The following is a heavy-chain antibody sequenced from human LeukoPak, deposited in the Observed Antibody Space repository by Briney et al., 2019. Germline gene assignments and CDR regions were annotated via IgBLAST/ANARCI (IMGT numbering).Heavy chain of an antibody. CDR2: ISADSGNT. CDR3: AREQHYYDSSGYYDH. V-gene: IGHV1-18*01. D-gene: IGHD3-22*01. Sequence: VASVSVSYRASGYTFTIYAMSWVRQAPGQGREGMGWISADSGNTDYPQRFQGRVTMTTATSTSTAYMELRSLRSDDTAVYYCAREQHYYDSSGYYDHWGQGTLVTVSS. J-gene: IGHJ5*02. CDR1: GYTFTIYA.